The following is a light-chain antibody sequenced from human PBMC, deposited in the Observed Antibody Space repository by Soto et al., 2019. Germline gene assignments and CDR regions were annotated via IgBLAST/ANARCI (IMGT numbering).Light chain of an antibody. J-gene: IGKJ4*01. CDR1: QSVLYRSNNKNY. Sequence: DIVMTQSPDSLAVSLGERATINCKSSQSVLYRSNNKNYLAWYQQKPGQPPKLIIYWASTRESGVPDRFSGSGSGTAFTLTISSLQAEDVAVYYCQQYYVTPLTFGGGTKVEI. CDR2: WAS. CDR3: QQYYVTPLT. V-gene: IGKV4-1*01.